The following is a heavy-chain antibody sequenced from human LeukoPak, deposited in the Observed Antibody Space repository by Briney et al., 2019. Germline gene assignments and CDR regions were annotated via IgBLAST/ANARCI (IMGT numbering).Heavy chain of an antibody. Sequence: GRSLRLSCAASGFTFSSFGMHWVRQAPGKGLGWVAVIWHDGSNEFYVDSVKGRFSISRDDSKNTLYLQMNSLRAEDTALYYCAKDDRGGWSGYFDSWGQGTLVTVSS. CDR2: IWHDGSNE. CDR3: AKDDRGGWSGYFDS. CDR1: GFTFSSFG. V-gene: IGHV3-33*06. D-gene: IGHD6-19*01. J-gene: IGHJ4*02.